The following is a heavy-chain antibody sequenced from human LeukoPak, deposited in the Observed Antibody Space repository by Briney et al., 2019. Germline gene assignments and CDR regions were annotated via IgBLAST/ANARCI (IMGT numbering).Heavy chain of an antibody. CDR2: INPSGGST. CDR1: GYTFTSYY. V-gene: IGHV1-46*01. Sequence: GASVKASCKASGYTFTSYYMHWVRQAPGQGLEWMGIINPSGGSTSYAQKFQGRVTMTRDMSTSTVYMELSSLRSEDTAVYYCARGRGNRYYFDYWGQGTLVTVSS. J-gene: IGHJ4*02. CDR3: ARGRGNRYYFDY. D-gene: IGHD1-14*01.